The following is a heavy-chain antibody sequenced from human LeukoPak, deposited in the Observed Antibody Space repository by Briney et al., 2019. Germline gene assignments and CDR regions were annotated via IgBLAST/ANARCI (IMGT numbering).Heavy chain of an antibody. CDR3: TRDRYSFDY. D-gene: IGHD4-11*01. V-gene: IGHV3-49*04. Sequence: GGSLRLSCTASGFTFGDYAMSWVRQAPGKGLEWVGFIRSKAYGGTTEYAASVKGRFTISRDDSKSIAYLQMNRLKTEDTAVYYCTRDRYSFDYWGQGTLVTVSS. J-gene: IGHJ4*02. CDR2: IRSKAYGGTT. CDR1: GFTFGDYA.